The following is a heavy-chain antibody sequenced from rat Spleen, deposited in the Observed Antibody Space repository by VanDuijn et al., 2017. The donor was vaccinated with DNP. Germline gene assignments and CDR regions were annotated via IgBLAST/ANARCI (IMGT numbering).Heavy chain of an antibody. V-gene: IGHV6-6*01. CDR3: ASASY. CDR2: IKAKSNNYAT. Sequence: EVQVLEAGGGLVQPGNSLKLSCDTSGFTFSTAWMYWYRQFPEKRLEWVARIKAKSNNYATDYTEPVKGRFTISRDDSKSSIFLQMNNLKEEDTAIYYCASASYWGQGVMVTVSS. CDR1: GFTFSTAW. J-gene: IGHJ2*01.